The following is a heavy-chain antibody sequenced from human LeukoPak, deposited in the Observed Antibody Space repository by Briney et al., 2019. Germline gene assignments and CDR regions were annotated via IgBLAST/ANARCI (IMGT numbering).Heavy chain of an antibody. CDR3: ARDRVLRDGYNTGFDAFDI. D-gene: IGHD5-24*01. Sequence: WASVKVSCKASGYTFTSYGISWVRQAPGQGLEWMGWISAYNGNTNYAQKLQGRVTMTTDTSTSTAYMELRSLRSDDTAVYYCARDRVLRDGYNTGFDAFDIWGQGTMVTVSS. CDR1: GYTFTSYG. V-gene: IGHV1-18*01. J-gene: IGHJ3*02. CDR2: ISAYNGNT.